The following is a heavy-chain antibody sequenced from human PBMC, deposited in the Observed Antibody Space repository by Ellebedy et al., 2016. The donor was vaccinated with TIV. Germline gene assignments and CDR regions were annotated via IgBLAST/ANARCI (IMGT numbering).Heavy chain of an antibody. CDR3: ARDIAVVPAAIVSWIDYYYGMDV. CDR2: IKQDGSEK. CDR1: GFTFSSYW. D-gene: IGHD2-2*01. V-gene: IGHV3-7*01. Sequence: GGSLRLSXAASGFTFSSYWMSWVRQAPGKGLEWVANIKQDGSEKYYVDSVKGRFTISRDNAKNSLYLQMNSLRAEDTAVYYCARDIAVVPAAIVSWIDYYYGMDVWGQGTTVTVSS. J-gene: IGHJ6*02.